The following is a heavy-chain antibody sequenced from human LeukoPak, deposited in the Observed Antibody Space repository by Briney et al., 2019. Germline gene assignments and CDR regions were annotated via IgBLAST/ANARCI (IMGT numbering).Heavy chain of an antibody. J-gene: IGHJ4*02. CDR1: GFTFSSSA. V-gene: IGHV3-30-3*01. D-gene: IGHD6-19*01. CDR2: ISYDGSNK. CDR3: AKDLGQWLVEDY. Sequence: PGGSLRLSCAASGFTFSSSAMHWVRQAPGKGLEWVAVISYDGSNKYYAGSVKGRFTISRDNSKNTLYLQMNSLRAEDTAVYYCAKDLGQWLVEDYWGQGTLVTVSS.